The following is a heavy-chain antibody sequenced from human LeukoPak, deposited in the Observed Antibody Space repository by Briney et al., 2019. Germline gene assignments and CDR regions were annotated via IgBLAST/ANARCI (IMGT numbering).Heavy chain of an antibody. J-gene: IGHJ4*02. Sequence: GGSLRLSCAASAFTFSNYGMHWVRQAPGKGLEWVAVISYDGSDKYYADSVKGRFTISRDNSKNTVYLQMNSLRAEDTAVYYCAKDISGGDCPDYWGQGTPVTVSS. V-gene: IGHV3-30*18. CDR2: ISYDGSDK. CDR1: AFTFSNYG. D-gene: IGHD2-21*02. CDR3: AKDISGGDCPDY.